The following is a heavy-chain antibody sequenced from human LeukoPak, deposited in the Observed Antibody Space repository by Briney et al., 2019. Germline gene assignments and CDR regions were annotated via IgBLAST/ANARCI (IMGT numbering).Heavy chain of an antibody. CDR3: ARGVPNTMIVVVISLHFPYYFDY. J-gene: IGHJ4*02. CDR2: INHSGST. V-gene: IGHV4-34*01. D-gene: IGHD3-22*01. CDR1: GGSFSGYY. Sequence: SETLSLTCAVYGGSFSGYYWSWIRQPPGKGLEWIGEINHSGSTNYNPPLKSRVTISVDTSKNQFSLKLSSVTAADTAVYYCARGVPNTMIVVVISLHFPYYFDYWGQGTLVTVSS.